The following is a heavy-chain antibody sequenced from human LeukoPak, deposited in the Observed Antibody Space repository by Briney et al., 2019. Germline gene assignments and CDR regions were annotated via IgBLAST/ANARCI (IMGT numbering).Heavy chain of an antibody. V-gene: IGHV3-30*02. D-gene: IGHD3-10*01. CDR1: GFTFSSYA. J-gene: IGHJ4*02. CDR3: AANPYGSGNYFFFDY. Sequence: PGGSLRLSCAASGFTFSSYAMHWVRQAPGKGLEWVASIQYDGSEKYYEDAVKGRFTISRDNSKNTLYLQMNSLRSEDTAVYYCAANPYGSGNYFFFDYWGQGTLVTVSS. CDR2: IQYDGSEK.